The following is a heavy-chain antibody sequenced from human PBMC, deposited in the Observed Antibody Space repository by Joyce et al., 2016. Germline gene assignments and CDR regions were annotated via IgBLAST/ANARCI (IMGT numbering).Heavy chain of an antibody. CDR1: GYNFTTYL. CDR2: IYPGDSDT. D-gene: IGHD3-22*01. J-gene: IGHJ4*02. CDR3: ARRYYYDSSGYLFDY. Sequence: EVQLVQSGAEVKKPGESLKISCKGSGYNFTTYLIGWVRQMPGKGLELRVIIYPGDSDTRYSPSFQGQVTISADTSISTAYLQWSSLKASDTAMYYCARRYYYDSSGYLFDYWGQGTLVTVSS. V-gene: IGHV5-51*03.